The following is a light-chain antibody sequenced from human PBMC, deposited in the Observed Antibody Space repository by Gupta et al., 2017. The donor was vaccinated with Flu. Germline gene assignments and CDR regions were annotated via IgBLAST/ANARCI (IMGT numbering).Light chain of an antibody. CDR1: KLGEKY. CDR3: QAWDTSTHVF. J-gene: IGLJ2*01. V-gene: IGLV3-1*01. CDR2: EDK. Sequence: SHYLNPPPSVSVSPGQTDTISCGGAKLGEKYVCWYQQKKGKSPVVIIYEDKKRPSGTPDRFSGSNSGNLATLTISGIQTVDEADYYCQAWDTSTHVFFGGGTKLTVL.